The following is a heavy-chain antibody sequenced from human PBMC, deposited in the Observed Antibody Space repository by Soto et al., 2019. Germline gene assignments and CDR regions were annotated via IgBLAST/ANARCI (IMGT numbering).Heavy chain of an antibody. CDR1: GGSISSSSYY. D-gene: IGHD3-10*01. Sequence: QLQLQESGPGLVKPSETLSLTCTVSGGSISSSSYYWGWIRQPPGKGLEWIGSIYYSGSTYYNPSLKSRVTISVDTSKNQFSLKLSSVTAADTAVYYCARIWFGELLAFDYWGQGTLVTVSS. V-gene: IGHV4-39*01. CDR2: IYYSGST. J-gene: IGHJ4*02. CDR3: ARIWFGELLAFDY.